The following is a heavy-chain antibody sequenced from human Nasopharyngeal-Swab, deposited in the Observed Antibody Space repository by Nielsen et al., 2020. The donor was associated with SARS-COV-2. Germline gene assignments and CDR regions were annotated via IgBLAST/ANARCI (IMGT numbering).Heavy chain of an antibody. J-gene: IGHJ6*03. CDR2: IYYSGST. V-gene: IGHV4-59*01. Sequence: SETLSLTCTVSGGSISSYYWSWIRQPPGKGLEWIGYIYYSGSTNYNPSLKSRVTISVDTSKNQFSLKLSSVTAADTAVYYCARQGIAGNYYMDVWGKGTTVTVSS. CDR3: ARQGIAGNYYMDV. CDR1: GGSISSYY.